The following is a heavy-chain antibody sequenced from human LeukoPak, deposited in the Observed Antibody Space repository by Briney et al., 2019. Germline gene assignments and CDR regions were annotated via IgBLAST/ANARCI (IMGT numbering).Heavy chain of an antibody. V-gene: IGHV1-46*01. Sequence: ASVTVSYKPSGYTFTNYYMHWVRQAPGQGLEWVGIINPSGGSTSYAQKFQGRVTMTRDTSTSTVYMELSSLRSEDTAVYYCARGQRTSGSYGDYWGQGTLVTVSS. CDR2: INPSGGST. CDR3: ARGQRTSGSYGDY. CDR1: GYTFTNYY. J-gene: IGHJ4*02. D-gene: IGHD1-26*01.